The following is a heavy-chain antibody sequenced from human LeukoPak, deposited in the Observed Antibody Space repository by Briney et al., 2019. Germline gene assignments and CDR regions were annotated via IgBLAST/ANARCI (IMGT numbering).Heavy chain of an antibody. D-gene: IGHD3-3*01. CDR3: ARARSGNYFDY. CDR2: ISSSSSTI. V-gene: IGHV3-48*01. Sequence: TGGSLRLSCAASGFTFSSVSMSWVRQAPGKGLEWISYISSSSSTIYYADSVKGRFTISRDNAKNSVYLQMSSLRAEDTAVYSCARARSGNYFDYWGQGTLVTVSS. CDR1: GFTFSSVS. J-gene: IGHJ4*02.